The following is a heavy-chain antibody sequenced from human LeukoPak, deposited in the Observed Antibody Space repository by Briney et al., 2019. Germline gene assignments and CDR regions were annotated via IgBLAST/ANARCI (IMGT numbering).Heavy chain of an antibody. J-gene: IGHJ3*02. Sequence: GESLKIPCKTSGYPFIHYWISWVRQMPGKGLDWMDRIDPSDSYTYYGPPIQAEVTISADRSVNTSYLQWSSLKASDTAMYYGARHGPSYFYDSSGVFDIWGQGTMVTVSS. CDR3: ARHGPSYFYDSSGVFDI. D-gene: IGHD3-22*01. CDR2: IDPSDSYT. V-gene: IGHV5-10-1*01. CDR1: GYPFIHYW.